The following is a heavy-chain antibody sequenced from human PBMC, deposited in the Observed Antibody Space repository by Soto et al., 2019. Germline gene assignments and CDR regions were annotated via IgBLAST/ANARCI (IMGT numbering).Heavy chain of an antibody. CDR1: GFSLSNARMG. J-gene: IGHJ4*02. Sequence: QVTLKESGPVLVKPTETLTLTCTVSGFSLSNARMGVSWIRQPPGKALEWLAHIFWNDETSYSPSLRSRLTISKDTSKSQVVFSMPNMDPVDTATYYCARPAHSSSWLSFSYWGQGTLVTVSS. D-gene: IGHD6-13*01. CDR2: IFWNDET. CDR3: ARPAHSSSWLSFSY. V-gene: IGHV2-26*01.